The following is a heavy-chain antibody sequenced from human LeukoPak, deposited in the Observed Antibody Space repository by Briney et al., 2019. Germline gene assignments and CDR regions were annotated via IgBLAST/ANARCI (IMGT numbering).Heavy chain of an antibody. D-gene: IGHD4-17*01. V-gene: IGHV4-59*11. CDR1: TDSFSSHY. Sequence: PSETLSLTCVVSTDSFSSHYWTWIWQPPGKGLEWIGYISYIGSTNYNPSLKSRVTISIDTSKNQFSLKLTSVTAADTAVYYCARDLVTVTKGFDIWGQGTMVSVSS. CDR3: ARDLVTVTKGFDI. J-gene: IGHJ3*02. CDR2: ISYIGST.